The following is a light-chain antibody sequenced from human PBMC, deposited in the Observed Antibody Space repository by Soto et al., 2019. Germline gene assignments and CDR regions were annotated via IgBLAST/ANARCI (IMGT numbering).Light chain of an antibody. J-gene: IGLJ2*01. Sequence: QSALTQPASVSGSPGQSITISCTGTSSDVGSYNYVSWYQQYPGKAPKLMIYDVSNRPSGVSYRFSGSKSGNTASLAISGLQAEDEADYSCSTYTTSSTPVVFGGGTKLTVL. CDR1: SSDVGSYNY. CDR3: STYTTSSTPVV. V-gene: IGLV2-14*01. CDR2: DVS.